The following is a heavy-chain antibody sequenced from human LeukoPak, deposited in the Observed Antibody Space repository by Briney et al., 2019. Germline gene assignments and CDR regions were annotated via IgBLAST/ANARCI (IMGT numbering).Heavy chain of an antibody. J-gene: IGHJ4*02. CDR3: ARMPHCSAATCPSGY. CDR2: INDRSTYI. V-gene: IGHV3-21*01. CDR1: GFTFSTHS. Sequence: PGGSLRLSCAASGFTFSTHSMNWVRQAPGKGLEWVSSINDRSTYIFYADSVKGRFTISRDNAKSSLYLQMNSLRPEDTAVYYCARMPHCSAATCPSGYWGRGTLVTVSS. D-gene: IGHD2-15*01.